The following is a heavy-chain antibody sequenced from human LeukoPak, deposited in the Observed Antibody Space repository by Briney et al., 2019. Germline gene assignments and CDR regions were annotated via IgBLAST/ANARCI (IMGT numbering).Heavy chain of an antibody. CDR2: FDPEDGET. V-gene: IGHV1-24*01. J-gene: IGHJ5*02. D-gene: IGHD2-8*01. CDR3: ATEVYAKYMFDP. CDR1: GYSLTELC. Sequence: ASVTVSFKVSGYSLTELCMHWVRQPHAKGLEWMGGFDPEDGETIYAQKFQGRVTMTEDTTTDTAYLNLSSPGAEDTAVYYCATEVYAKYMFDPWGQGTLVTVSS.